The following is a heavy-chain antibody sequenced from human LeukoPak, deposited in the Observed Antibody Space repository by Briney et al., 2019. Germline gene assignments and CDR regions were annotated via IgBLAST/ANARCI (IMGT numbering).Heavy chain of an antibody. V-gene: IGHV3-23*01. D-gene: IGHD5-12*01. J-gene: IGHJ4*02. CDR1: GFTFSSYA. Sequence: QSGGSLRLSCAASGFTFSSYAMSWVRQAPGKGLEWVSAISGSGGSTYYADSVKGRFTISRDNSKNTLYLQMNSLRAEDTAVYYCARDPYSPRGYSGYDPRDYWGQGTLVTVSS. CDR3: ARDPYSPRGYSGYDPRDY. CDR2: ISGSGGST.